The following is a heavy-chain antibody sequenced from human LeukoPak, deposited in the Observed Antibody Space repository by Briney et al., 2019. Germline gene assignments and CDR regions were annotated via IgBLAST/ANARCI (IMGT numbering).Heavy chain of an antibody. D-gene: IGHD2-21*02. J-gene: IGHJ4*02. CDR3: ARGQAYCGGDCYSD. CDR1: GFTFSSYW. CDR2: IKQDGSEK. V-gene: IGHV3-7*04. Sequence: PGGSLRLSCAASGFTFSSYWMSWVRQAPGTGLEWVANIKQDGSEKYCVDSVKGRFTISRDNAKNSLYLQMNSLRAEDTAVYYCARGQAYCGGDCYSDWGQGTLVTVSS.